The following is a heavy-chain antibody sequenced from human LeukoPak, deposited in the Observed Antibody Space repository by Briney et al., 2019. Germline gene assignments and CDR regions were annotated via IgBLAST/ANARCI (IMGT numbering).Heavy chain of an antibody. CDR1: GLTFDDYA. D-gene: IGHD2-2*01. CDR3: AKDSGIDIVVVPGGEGFDY. V-gene: IGHV3-9*01. CDR2: IIWNSGIL. J-gene: IGHJ4*02. Sequence: GGSLRLSCAASGLTFDDYAINRVRQAPGKGLEWVSGIIWNSGILGYADSVKGRFTISRDNAKNSLYLQMNSLRAEDTALYYCAKDSGIDIVVVPGGEGFDYWGQGTLVTVSS.